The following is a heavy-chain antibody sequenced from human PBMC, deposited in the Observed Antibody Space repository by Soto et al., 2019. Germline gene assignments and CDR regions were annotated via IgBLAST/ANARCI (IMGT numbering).Heavy chain of an antibody. D-gene: IGHD5-18*01. J-gene: IGHJ4*02. Sequence: QVLVEQSGAEVKKPGSSVKVSCTASGDPSSFSAIGWLRQAPGQGLEWMGGINPNFGSAIYAEKFQGRTTITEHSMELHDLRSEDTAIYFCATYFTAMAYFENWGQGTQVTVSS. CDR1: GDPSSFSA. CDR3: ATYFTAMAYFEN. CDR2: INPNFGSA. V-gene: IGHV1-69*01.